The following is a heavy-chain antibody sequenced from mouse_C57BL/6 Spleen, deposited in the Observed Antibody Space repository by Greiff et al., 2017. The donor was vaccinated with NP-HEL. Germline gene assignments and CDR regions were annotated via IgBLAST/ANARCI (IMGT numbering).Heavy chain of an antibody. Sequence: VQLQQSGAELVRPGTSVKMSCKASGYTFTNYWIGWAKQRPGHGLEWIGDIYPGGGYTNYNEKFKGKATLTADKSSSTAYMQFSSLTSEDSAIYYCARRAQATLYAMDYWGQGTSVTVSS. J-gene: IGHJ4*01. CDR2: IYPGGGYT. CDR3: ARRAQATLYAMDY. D-gene: IGHD3-2*02. CDR1: GYTFTNYW. V-gene: IGHV1-63*01.